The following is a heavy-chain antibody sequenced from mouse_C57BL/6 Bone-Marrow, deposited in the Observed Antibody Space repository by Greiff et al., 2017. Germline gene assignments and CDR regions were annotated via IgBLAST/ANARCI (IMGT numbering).Heavy chain of an antibody. Sequence: EVQLQQSGPELVKPGASVKISCKASGYTFTDYYMNWVKQSHGKSLEWIGDINPNNGGTSYNQKFKGKATLTVDKSSSTAYMELRSLTSEDSAVYYCARYDYCAMDYWGQGTSVTVSS. J-gene: IGHJ4*01. V-gene: IGHV1-26*01. CDR1: GYTFTDYY. CDR2: INPNNGGT. CDR3: ARYDYCAMDY.